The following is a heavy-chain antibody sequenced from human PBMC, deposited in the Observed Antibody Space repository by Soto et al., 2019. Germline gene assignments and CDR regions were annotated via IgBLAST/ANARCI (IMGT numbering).Heavy chain of an antibody. V-gene: IGHV2-5*02. J-gene: IGHJ4*02. CDR3: AHKGPEDWPLDY. CDR1: GFSLSTSGVG. CDR2: LYWDDSK. Sequence: QITLKESGPTLVRPTQTLTLTCAFSGFSLSTSGVGVGWIRQPPGKALEWLAVLYWDDSKHYSQSLRSRLTTTKDTSKNPEVITMTNMDPMDTGTYYCAHKGPEDWPLDYWGQGTLVTVSS. D-gene: IGHD3-9*01.